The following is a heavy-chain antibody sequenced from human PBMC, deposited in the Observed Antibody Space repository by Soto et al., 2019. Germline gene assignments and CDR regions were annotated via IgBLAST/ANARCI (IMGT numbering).Heavy chain of an antibody. CDR1: GYTFSNYS. V-gene: IGHV1-18*01. CDR2: ITPYKGNT. CDR3: ARDSEYGSGSYYLFDY. J-gene: IGHJ4*02. D-gene: IGHD3-10*01. Sequence: ASVKVSCKASGYTFSNYSVTWVRQAPGQGLEWMGWITPYKGNTNYAQKFQGRVTMTADESTSTAYMELSSLRSEDTAVYYCARDSEYGSGSYYLFDYWGQGTLVTVSS.